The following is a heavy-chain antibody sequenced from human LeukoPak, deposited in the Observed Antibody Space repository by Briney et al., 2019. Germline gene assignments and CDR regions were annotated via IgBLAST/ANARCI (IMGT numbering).Heavy chain of an antibody. J-gene: IGHJ4*02. D-gene: IGHD4-11*01. CDR1: RFPFSHYG. CDR3: AKDAQRGFDYSNSLEY. V-gene: IGHV3-33*06. Sequence: GGSLTLSCVASQFRFPFSHYGMHWVRQAPARGLESVAVIWSDGTNQYYADSVKGRFTISRDNSQNTVYLQMNSLRVEDTAVYFCAKDAQRGFDYSNSLEYWGQGTLVTVST. CDR2: IWSDGTNQ.